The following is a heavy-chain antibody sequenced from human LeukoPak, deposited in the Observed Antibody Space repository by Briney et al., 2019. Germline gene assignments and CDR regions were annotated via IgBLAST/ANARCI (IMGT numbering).Heavy chain of an antibody. CDR1: GYTFTSYD. CDR3: ARGDYYDSSGYGWFDP. J-gene: IGHJ5*02. V-gene: IGHV1-8*01. Sequence: ASVKVSCKASGYTFTSYDINWVRQATGQGLEWMGWMNPNSGNTGYAQKFQGRVTMTRNTSISTAYMELSSLRSEDTAVYYCARGDYYDSSGYGWFDPWGQGTLVTVSS. D-gene: IGHD3-22*01. CDR2: MNPNSGNT.